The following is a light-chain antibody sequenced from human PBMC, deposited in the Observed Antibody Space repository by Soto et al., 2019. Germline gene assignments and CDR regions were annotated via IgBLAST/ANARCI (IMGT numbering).Light chain of an antibody. CDR2: TAS. Sequence: DIQMTQSPSSVSASVGDRVTITCRVSQDISSRLVWSQQKPGKAPTLLISTASNLQSGVPSRFSGSGSGTEFTLTISGLQPEDFATYYCQQANIPPTFGQGTKVDIK. CDR3: QQANIPPT. J-gene: IGKJ1*01. CDR1: QDISSR. V-gene: IGKV1-12*01.